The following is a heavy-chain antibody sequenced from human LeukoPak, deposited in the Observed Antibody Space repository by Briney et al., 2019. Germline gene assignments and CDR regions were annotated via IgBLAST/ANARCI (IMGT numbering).Heavy chain of an antibody. CDR2: IYYSGST. D-gene: IGHD2-2*01. CDR3: ARGGPSRFVVVTGFDY. Sequence: PSETLSLTCTVSGGSISSGGYYWSWIRQHPGKGLEWIGYIYYSGSTYYNPSLKSRVTISVDTSKNQFSLKLSSVTAADTAVYYCARGGPSRFVVVTGFDYWGQGTLVTVSS. V-gene: IGHV4-31*03. J-gene: IGHJ4*02. CDR1: GGSISSGGYY.